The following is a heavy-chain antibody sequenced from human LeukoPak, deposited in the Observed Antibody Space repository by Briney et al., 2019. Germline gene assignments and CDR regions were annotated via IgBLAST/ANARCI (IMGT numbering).Heavy chain of an antibody. J-gene: IGHJ6*02. V-gene: IGHV4-61*01. CDR1: GGSVSSSNYY. CDR3: ARDRYSGYSYGSYYYYGMDV. CDR2: IYYSGST. D-gene: IGHD5-18*01. Sequence: SETLSLTCTVSGGSVSSSNYYWSWIRQPPGKGLEWIGYIYYSGSTNYNPSLKSRVTISVDTSKNQFSLKLSSVTAADTAVYYCARDRYSGYSYGSYYYYGMDVWGQGTTVTVSS.